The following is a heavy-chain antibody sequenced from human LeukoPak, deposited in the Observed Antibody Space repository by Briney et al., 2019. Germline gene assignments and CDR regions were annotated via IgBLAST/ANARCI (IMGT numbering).Heavy chain of an antibody. D-gene: IGHD1-26*01. CDR3: ASGGPTTPFD. J-gene: IGHJ4*02. V-gene: IGHV3-66*01. CDR2: IYSGGST. Sequence: GGSLRLSCAASGFTFSSYAMSWVRQAPGKGLEWVSIIYSGGSTYYADSVKGRFTISRDNSMNTLYLQMNSLRAEDAAVYYCASGGPTTPFDWGQGTLVTVSS. CDR1: GFTFSSYA.